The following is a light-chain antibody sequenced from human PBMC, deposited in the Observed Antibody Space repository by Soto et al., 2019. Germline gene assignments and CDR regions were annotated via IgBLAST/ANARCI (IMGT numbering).Light chain of an antibody. CDR2: DVS. J-gene: IGLJ1*01. Sequence: QSALTQPASVSGSPGQSITISCSGTSSDLGDYNYVSWYQQHPGIAPRLMIYDVSARPSGVSNRFSGSKFGNTASLTISGLQAGDEADYYCCSYAGSSTLVFGTGTKLTVL. CDR1: SSDLGDYNY. CDR3: CSYAGSSTLV. V-gene: IGLV2-14*01.